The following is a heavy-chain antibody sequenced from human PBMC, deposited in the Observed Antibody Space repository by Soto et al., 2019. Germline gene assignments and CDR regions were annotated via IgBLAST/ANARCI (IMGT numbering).Heavy chain of an antibody. D-gene: IGHD3-16*01. CDR2: IYYSGST. V-gene: IGHV4-31*03. CDR1: GGSISSANNY. Sequence: QVQLQESGPGLVKPSQTLSLTCSVSGGSISSANNYWSWIRQHPGKGLEWIGYIYYSGSTYYNPSLKSRPPVSVDTPKNPFPLRLNSVPAAATAVYSCAREAGDGVDNWGQGTLVTVSS. J-gene: IGHJ4*02. CDR3: AREAGDGVDN.